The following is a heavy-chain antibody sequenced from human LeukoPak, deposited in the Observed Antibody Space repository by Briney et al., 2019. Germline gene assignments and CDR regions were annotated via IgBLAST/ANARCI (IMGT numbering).Heavy chain of an antibody. D-gene: IGHD1-26*01. CDR2: IYYSGST. Sequence: SETLSLTCTVSGGSISSYYWSWIRQPPGKGLERIGYIYYSGSTNYNPSLKSRVTISVDTSKNQFSLKLSSVTAADTAVYYCARVLSGSYHYWGQGTLVTVSS. V-gene: IGHV4-59*01. CDR3: ARVLSGSYHY. CDR1: GGSISSYY. J-gene: IGHJ4*02.